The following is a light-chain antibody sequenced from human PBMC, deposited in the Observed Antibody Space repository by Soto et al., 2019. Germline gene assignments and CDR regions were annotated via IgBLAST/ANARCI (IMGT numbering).Light chain of an antibody. V-gene: IGKV3-15*01. CDR1: QSISRS. CDR3: QQYNNWPWT. J-gene: IGKJ1*01. Sequence: THSPAILALSPGERATLSCRASQSISRSLAWYQQKPGQAPRLLISDASTRATGIPARFSGSGSGTEFTLTISSLQSEDFAIYYCQQYNNWPWTFGQGTKVDIK. CDR2: DAS.